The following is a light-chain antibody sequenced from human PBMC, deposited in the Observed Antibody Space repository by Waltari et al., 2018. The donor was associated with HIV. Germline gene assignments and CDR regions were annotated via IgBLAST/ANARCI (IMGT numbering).Light chain of an antibody. CDR3: GVYLSSGSWV. V-gene: IGLV8-61*01. J-gene: IGLJ3*02. Sequence: QTVVTQEPSFSVSPGRTVTPTCAFISGSVSTIYYPRWYKQSPGQAPRTLIYSTDIRSSGAPARFSGSIHGNKAALAITGAQAEDEADYYCGVYLSSGSWVFGGGTKVTVL. CDR1: SGSVSTIYY. CDR2: STD.